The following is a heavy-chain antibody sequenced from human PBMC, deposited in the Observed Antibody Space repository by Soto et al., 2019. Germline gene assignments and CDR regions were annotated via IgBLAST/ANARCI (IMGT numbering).Heavy chain of an antibody. V-gene: IGHV1-18*01. CDR1: GYTFTSYG. D-gene: IGHD5-12*01. CDR3: ARXLLHQGRWLQFSNWFDP. CDR2: ISAYNGNT. J-gene: IGHJ5*02. Sequence: AAVKVSCKASGYTFTSYGISWVRQAPGQGLEWMGWISAYNGNTNYAQKLQGRVTMTTDTSTSTAYMELRSLRSDDTAVYYCARXLLHQGRWLQFSNWFDPWGQGTLVTVSS.